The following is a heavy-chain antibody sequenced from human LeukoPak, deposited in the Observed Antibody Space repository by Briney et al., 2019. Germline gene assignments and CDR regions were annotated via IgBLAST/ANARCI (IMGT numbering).Heavy chain of an antibody. CDR1: GFTFKNYW. V-gene: IGHV3-7*01. J-gene: IGHJ4*02. CDR2: ITPDGNDK. D-gene: IGHD6-19*01. CDR3: VPGGLAVSGIDY. Sequence: GGSLRLSCAASGFTFKNYWMSWVRQAPGKGLEWVANITPDGNDKYYVDSLKGRFTISRDNTKNSLYLQLSSLRTEDTAVYYCVPGGLAVSGIDYWGQGALVTVSS.